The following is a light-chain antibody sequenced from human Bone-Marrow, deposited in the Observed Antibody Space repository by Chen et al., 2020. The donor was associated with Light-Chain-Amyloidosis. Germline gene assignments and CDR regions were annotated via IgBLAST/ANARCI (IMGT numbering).Light chain of an antibody. V-gene: IGKV3-15*01. Sequence: EILMTQSPATLSESPGESASLSCRASQSVSNNLAWYQQKPGQAPRLLIYLASARVTDIPARFTGSGSGTEFSLTISSLQSEDFAVYYCQQYNTWPRTFGRGTRVEFK. CDR1: QSVSNN. CDR2: LAS. J-gene: IGKJ1*01. CDR3: QQYNTWPRT.